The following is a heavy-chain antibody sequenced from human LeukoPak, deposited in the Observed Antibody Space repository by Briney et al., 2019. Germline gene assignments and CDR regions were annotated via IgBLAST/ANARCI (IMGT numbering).Heavy chain of an antibody. D-gene: IGHD3-10*01. J-gene: IGHJ4*02. V-gene: IGHV4-30-4*08. CDR2: IYYSGST. CDR1: GGSISSGDYY. Sequence: PSETLSLTCTVSGGSISSGDYYWSWIRQPPGKGLEWIGYIYYSGSTYYNPSLKSRVTISVDTSKNQFSLKLSSVTAADTAVYYCARDSIHSRYGDEYWGQGTLVTVSS. CDR3: ARDSIHSRYGDEY.